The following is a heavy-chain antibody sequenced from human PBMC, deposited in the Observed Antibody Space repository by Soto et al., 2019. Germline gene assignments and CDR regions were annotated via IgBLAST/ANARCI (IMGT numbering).Heavy chain of an antibody. J-gene: IGHJ4*02. D-gene: IGHD2-21*02. CDR1: GFTFSSYG. CDR3: AKDRFIVVVTAPDY. CDR2: ISYDGSNK. V-gene: IGHV3-30*18. Sequence: ESVGGVVQPGRSLRLSCAASGFTFSSYGMHWVRQAPGKGLEWVAVISYDGSNKYYADSVKGRFTISRDNSKNTLYLQMNSLRAEDTAVYYCAKDRFIVVVTAPDYWGQGTLVTVSS.